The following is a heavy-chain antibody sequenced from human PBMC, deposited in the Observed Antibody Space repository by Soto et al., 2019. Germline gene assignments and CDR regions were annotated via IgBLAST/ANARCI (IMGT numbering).Heavy chain of an antibody. CDR1: GGSLSNGGYH. CDR2: MFYSGST. CDR3: ARLSTEVVPPGTRAMRGYYYGMEV. J-gene: IGHJ6*02. D-gene: IGHD6-13*01. Sequence: QVQLQESGPGLVKPSQTLSLTCTVSGGSLSNGGYHWSWIRQHPGKGLEWIGHMFYSGSTYYNPSLRSRVSISIDTSKTQFSPTLTSVTAADTAVYDCARLSTEVVPPGTRAMRGYYYGMEVRGRGTTVTVSS. V-gene: IGHV4-31*03.